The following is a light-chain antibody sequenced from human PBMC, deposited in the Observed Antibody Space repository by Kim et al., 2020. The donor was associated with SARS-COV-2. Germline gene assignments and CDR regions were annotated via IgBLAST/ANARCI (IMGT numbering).Light chain of an antibody. J-gene: IGKJ5*01. Sequence: PGERVTLSCRASQSVGKFLAWYQQKPGQVPRLLMYDASSRATGIPARFSGSGSGTDFTLTISSLEPEDFAVYYCQQRSAWPITFGQGTRLEI. CDR2: DAS. V-gene: IGKV3-11*01. CDR3: QQRSAWPIT. CDR1: QSVGKF.